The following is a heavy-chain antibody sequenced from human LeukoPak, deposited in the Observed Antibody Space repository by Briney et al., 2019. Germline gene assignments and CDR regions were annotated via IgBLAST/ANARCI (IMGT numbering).Heavy chain of an antibody. CDR3: ARGGVTGHYYYYGMDV. CDR1: GXTFSDYY. Sequence: GGSLRLSCAASGXTFSDYYVSWIRQAPGKGLESVSYISSSNSYTNYADSVKGRFTISRDNAKNSLYLQMNSLRAEDTAVYYCARGGVTGHYYYYGMDVWGQGTTVTVSS. V-gene: IGHV3-11*06. CDR2: ISSSNSYT. J-gene: IGHJ6*02. D-gene: IGHD2-21*02.